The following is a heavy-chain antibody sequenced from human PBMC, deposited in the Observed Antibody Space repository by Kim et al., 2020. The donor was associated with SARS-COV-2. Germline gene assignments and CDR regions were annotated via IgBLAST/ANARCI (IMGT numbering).Heavy chain of an antibody. J-gene: IGHJ4*02. D-gene: IGHD6-13*01. CDR3: AREFRYSSSWYNY. V-gene: IGHV1-46*01. Sequence: EQKCQGRVTMTRDTTTSTVYMELSSLRSEDTAVYYCAREFRYSSSWYNYWGQGTLVTVSS.